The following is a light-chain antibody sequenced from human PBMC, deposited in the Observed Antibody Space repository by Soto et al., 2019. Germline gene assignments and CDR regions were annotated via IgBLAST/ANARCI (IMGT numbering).Light chain of an antibody. V-gene: IGKV3-20*01. J-gene: IGKJ1*01. CDR2: GAS. Sequence: EIVMTQSPARLSVSPGERVTLSCRAGQGVTTNFAWYQQKSGQSPRLLIYGASSRATGIPDRFSGSGSGTDFSLTIRRLEPDDFAVYYCQKYGNFWTFGQGTKVDIK. CDR3: QKYGNFWT. CDR1: QGVTTN.